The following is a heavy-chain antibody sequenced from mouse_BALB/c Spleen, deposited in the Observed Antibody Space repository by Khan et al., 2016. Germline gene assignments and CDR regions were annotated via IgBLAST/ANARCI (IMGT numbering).Heavy chain of an antibody. CDR2: ILPGSGST. J-gene: IGHJ2*01. Sequence: QVQLQHSGAELMKPGASVKISCKATGYTFSSYWIEWVKQRPGHGLEWIGEILPGSGSTNYNEKFRGKATFTADTSSNTAYMQLSSLTSEDSAVHYCARTDRRGYFDYWGQGTTLTVSS. CDR3: ARTDRRGYFDY. V-gene: IGHV1-9*01. CDR1: GYTFSSYW.